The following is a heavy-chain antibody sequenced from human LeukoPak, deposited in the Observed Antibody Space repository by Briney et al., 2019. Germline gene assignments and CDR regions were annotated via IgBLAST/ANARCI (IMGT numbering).Heavy chain of an antibody. CDR3: ARRLTGVDY. D-gene: IGHD7-27*01. CDR1: GYTFTAYY. V-gene: IGHV1-2*02. J-gene: IGHJ4*02. CDR2: INPNSGGT. Sequence: ASVKVSCKASGYTFTAYYMNWVRQAPGQGLEWMGWINPNSGGTNYAQKVQGRVTMTRDTSISTVYMELNSLRSDDTAVYYCARRLTGVDYWGQGTQVTVSS.